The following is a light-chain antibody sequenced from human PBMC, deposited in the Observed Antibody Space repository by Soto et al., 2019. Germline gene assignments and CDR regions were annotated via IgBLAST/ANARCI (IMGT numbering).Light chain of an antibody. CDR2: GAS. J-gene: IGKJ5*01. V-gene: IGKV1-39*01. CDR3: QQYGFSPIS. CDR1: LSISRY. Sequence: DVELNQSPSSLSASVGDRVIITCRASLSISRYLHWYHQQPGKGPKVLIYGASSLQSGVSSRFSGSGSGPEYTLTISRLEPEDFAVYSCQQYGFSPISFGQGTRLEIK.